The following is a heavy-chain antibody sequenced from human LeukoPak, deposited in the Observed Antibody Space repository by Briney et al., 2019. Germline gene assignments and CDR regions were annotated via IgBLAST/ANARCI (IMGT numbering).Heavy chain of an antibody. V-gene: IGHV4-34*01. J-gene: IGHJ6*02. CDR1: GGSFSGYY. CDR2: INHSGST. CDR3: ARGYYDFWSGYYSRRYYYYYYGMDV. D-gene: IGHD3-3*01. Sequence: MPSETLSLTCAVYGGSFSGYYWSWIRQPPGKGLEWIGEINHSGSTNYNPSLKSRVTISVDTSKNQFSLKLSSVTAADTAVYYCARGYYDFWSGYYSRRYYYYYYGMDVWGQGTTVTVSS.